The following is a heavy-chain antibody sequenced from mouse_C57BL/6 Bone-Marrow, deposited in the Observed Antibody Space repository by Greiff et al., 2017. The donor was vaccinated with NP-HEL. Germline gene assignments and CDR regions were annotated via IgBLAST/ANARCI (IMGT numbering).Heavy chain of an antibody. Sequence: EVMLVESGGGLVQPKGSLKLSCAASGFSFTTYAMHWVRQAPGKGLEWVARFSSESNNYATYYADSVKDRFTISRDESSSMLYLQMNNLKSEDTAMYYCVRHEDYSNYEDDFDYWGQGTTLTVSS. V-gene: IGHV10-1*01. CDR3: VRHEDYSNYEDDFDY. CDR2: FSSESNNYAT. J-gene: IGHJ2*01. D-gene: IGHD2-5*01. CDR1: GFSFTTYA.